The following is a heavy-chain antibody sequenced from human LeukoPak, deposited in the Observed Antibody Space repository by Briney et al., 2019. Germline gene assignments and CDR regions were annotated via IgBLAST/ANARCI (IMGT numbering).Heavy chain of an antibody. CDR1: GFTFSSYS. J-gene: IGHJ4*02. CDR2: ISSSSSTI. Sequence: GGSLRLSCAASGFTFSSYSMNWVRQAPGKGLEWVSYISSSSSTIYYADSVKGRFTISRDNAKNSLYLQMNSLRAEDTAVYYCARDFRLWLGELTYYFDYWGQGTLVTVSS. CDR3: ARDFRLWLGELTYYFDY. V-gene: IGHV3-48*01. D-gene: IGHD3-10*01.